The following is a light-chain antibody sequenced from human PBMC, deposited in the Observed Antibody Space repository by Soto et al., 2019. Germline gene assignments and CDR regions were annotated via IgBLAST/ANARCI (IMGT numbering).Light chain of an antibody. V-gene: IGKV3-15*01. Sequence: EIVMTQSPATLSLSPGERATLSFRASESVSNNLAWYQQKAGQAPRLLIYGASTRATGIPARFSGSGSGTEFTLTISSLQSEDLAVYYCQQYSIWRTFGQGTKVDIK. CDR1: ESVSNN. J-gene: IGKJ1*01. CDR3: QQYSIWRT. CDR2: GAS.